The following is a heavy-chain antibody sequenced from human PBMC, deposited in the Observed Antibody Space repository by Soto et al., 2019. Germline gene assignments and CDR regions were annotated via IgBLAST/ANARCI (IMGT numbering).Heavy chain of an antibody. CDR2: IYYSGST. CDR3: ARPVIFVFGIGETGPLHY. V-gene: IGHV4-59*01. CDR1: SGTISSYY. D-gene: IGHD3-3*01. J-gene: IGHJ4*02. Sequence: PSETLSLTCTVSSGTISSYYWSWIRQPPGKGLEWIGYIYYSGSTNYNPSLKSRVTISVDTSENQFSLKLSFVTSTDRAVYFWARPVIFVFGIGETGPLHYWGKGTRV.